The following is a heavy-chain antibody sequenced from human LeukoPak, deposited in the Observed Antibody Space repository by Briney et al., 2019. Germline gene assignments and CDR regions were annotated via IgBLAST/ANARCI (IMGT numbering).Heavy chain of an antibody. CDR2: IYPGDSDT. CDR1: GYSFTIYW. D-gene: IGHD3-3*01. CDR3: ARQNDFRLDY. V-gene: IGHV5-51*01. Sequence: GESLKISCKGSGYSFTIYWIGWVRQMPGKGLEWMGIIYPGDSDTRYSPSLQGQVTISVDTSIGTAYLQWSSLKASDTAIYHCARQNDFRLDYWGQGTLVTVSS. J-gene: IGHJ4*02.